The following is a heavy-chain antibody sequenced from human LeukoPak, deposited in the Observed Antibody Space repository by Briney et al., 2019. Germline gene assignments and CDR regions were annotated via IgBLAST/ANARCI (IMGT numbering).Heavy chain of an antibody. CDR2: IYHSGST. Sequence: PSETLSLTCTVSGYSISSGYYWGWIRQPPGKGLEWIGSIYHSGSTYYNPSLKSRVTISVDTSKNQFSLKLSSVTAADTAVYYCARHSNWFDPWGQGTLVTVSS. CDR3: ARHSNWFDP. J-gene: IGHJ5*02. CDR1: GYSISSGYY. V-gene: IGHV4-38-2*02.